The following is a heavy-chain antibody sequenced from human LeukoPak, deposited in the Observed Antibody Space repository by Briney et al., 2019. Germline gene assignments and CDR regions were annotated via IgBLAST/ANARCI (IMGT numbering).Heavy chain of an antibody. CDR3: ARWAVSVGYYYDSSGYRPYYYYMDV. CDR1: GGTFSSYA. V-gene: IGHV1-69*05. D-gene: IGHD3-22*01. CDR2: IIPIFGTA. J-gene: IGHJ6*03. Sequence: SVKVSCKASGGTFSSYAISWVRQAPGQGLEWMGGIIPIFGTANYAQKLQGRVTMTTDTSTSTAYMELRSLRSDDTAVYYCARWAVSVGYYYDSSGYRPYYYYMDVWGKGTTVTVSS.